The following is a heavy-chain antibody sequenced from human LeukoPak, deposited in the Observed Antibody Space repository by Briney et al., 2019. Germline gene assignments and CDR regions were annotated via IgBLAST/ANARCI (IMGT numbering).Heavy chain of an antibody. V-gene: IGHV4-38-2*02. Sequence: SETLSLTCTVSGYSISSGYYWGWIRQPPGKGLEWIGSIYHSGSTYYNPSLKSRVTISVDTSKNQFSLKLSSVTAADTAVYYCARDLITAAGSWFDPWGQGTLVTVSS. CDR2: IYHSGST. CDR1: GYSISSGYY. CDR3: ARDLITAAGSWFDP. J-gene: IGHJ5*02. D-gene: IGHD6-13*01.